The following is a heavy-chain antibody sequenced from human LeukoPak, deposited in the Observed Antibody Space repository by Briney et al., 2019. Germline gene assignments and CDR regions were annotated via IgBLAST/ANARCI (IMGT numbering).Heavy chain of an antibody. CDR1: GFTFSSYA. CDR2: ISGSGGST. V-gene: IGHV3-23*01. J-gene: IGHJ4*02. Sequence: GGSLRLSCAASGFTFSSYAMSWVRQAPGKGLEWVSAISGSGGSTYYADSVKGRFTISRDNSKNTLYLQMNSLRAEDTAVYYCARENYDFWSGYSTDYWGQGTLVTVSS. D-gene: IGHD3-3*01. CDR3: ARENYDFWSGYSTDY.